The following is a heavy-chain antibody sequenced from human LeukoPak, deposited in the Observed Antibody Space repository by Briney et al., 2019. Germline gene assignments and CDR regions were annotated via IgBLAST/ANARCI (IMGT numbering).Heavy chain of an antibody. J-gene: IGHJ3*02. Sequence: ASVKVSCKATGFTFTNYDINWVRQATGQGLEWMGWMNPINGNTGYAQKFQGRVTMTRDTSISTAYMELRSLTSEDTAVYYCASNSPNSSGYSDAFDIWGQGTMVTVSS. D-gene: IGHD3-22*01. CDR2: MNPINGNT. V-gene: IGHV1-8*01. CDR3: ASNSPNSSGYSDAFDI. CDR1: GFTFTNYD.